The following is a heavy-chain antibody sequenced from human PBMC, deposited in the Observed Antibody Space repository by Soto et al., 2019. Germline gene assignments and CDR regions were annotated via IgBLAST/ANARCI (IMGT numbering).Heavy chain of an antibody. CDR3: TRDTLSSSWSQEFDY. V-gene: IGHV3-49*03. D-gene: IGHD6-13*01. CDR2: IRSKAYGGTT. J-gene: IGHJ4*02. CDR1: GFTFGDYA. Sequence: GGSLRLSCTASGFTFGDYAMSWFRQAPGKGLEWVGFIRSKAYGGTTEYAASVKGRFTISRDDSKSIAYLQMNSLKTEDTAVYYCTRDTLSSSWSQEFDYWGQGTLVTVSS.